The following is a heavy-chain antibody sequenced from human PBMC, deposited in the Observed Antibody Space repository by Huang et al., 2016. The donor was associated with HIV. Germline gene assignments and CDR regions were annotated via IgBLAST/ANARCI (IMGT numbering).Heavy chain of an antibody. V-gene: IGHV4-39*01. D-gene: IGHD4-17*01. Sequence: QLQLQESGPGLVKPSETLSLTCTVSGGSISSSSYYWGWIRQSPGKGLEWIGSIYYIGNGYYNPSLKSRVTMSGDRSSNQFSLKMHSVTAADTAVYYCASRTTVTTTSNYHYFYMDVWGKGTTVSVSS. CDR1: GGSISSSSYY. J-gene: IGHJ6*03. CDR3: ASRTTVTTTSNYHYFYMDV. CDR2: IYYIGNG.